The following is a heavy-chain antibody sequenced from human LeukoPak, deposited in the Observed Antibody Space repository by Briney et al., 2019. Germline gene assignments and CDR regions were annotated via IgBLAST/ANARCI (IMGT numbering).Heavy chain of an antibody. Sequence: PGGSLRLSCAVSAFTLSSYWMHWVRQDPGKGLVWVARINTVGSSTTYADSVKGRFTISRDNAKNTLYLQMNSLRAEDTAIYYCTRDPDLSGYSFFEYWGQGTLVTVFS. CDR3: TRDPDLSGYSFFEY. D-gene: IGHD3-22*01. CDR1: AFTLSSYW. CDR2: INTVGSST. V-gene: IGHV3-74*01. J-gene: IGHJ4*02.